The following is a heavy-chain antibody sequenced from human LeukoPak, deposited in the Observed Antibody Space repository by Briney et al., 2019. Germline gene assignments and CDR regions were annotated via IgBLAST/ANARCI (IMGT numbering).Heavy chain of an antibody. D-gene: IGHD6-19*01. V-gene: IGHV4-59*01. CDR3: ARSYSSGLYYFDY. Sequence: SETLSLTCTVSGGSIGSYYWSWIRQPPGKGLEWIGYIYDTGSTNYNPSLKSRVTISVDTSKNQFSLKLSSVTAADTAMYYCARSYSSGLYYFDYWGQGTLVTVSS. J-gene: IGHJ4*02. CDR1: GGSIGSYY. CDR2: IYDTGST.